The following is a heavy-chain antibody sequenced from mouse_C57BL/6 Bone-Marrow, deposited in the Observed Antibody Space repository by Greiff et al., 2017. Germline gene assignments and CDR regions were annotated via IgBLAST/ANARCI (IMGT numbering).Heavy chain of an antibody. CDR2: IYPGNSDT. Sequence: EVQLQQSGTVLARPGASVKMSCKTSGYTFTSYWMHWVKQRPGQGLEWRGAIYPGNSDTSYNQKFKGKAKLTAVTSASTAYMELSSLTNEDSAVYYCTNYYGSSYGAYWGQGTLVTVSA. D-gene: IGHD1-1*01. J-gene: IGHJ3*01. CDR3: TNYYGSSYGAY. CDR1: GYTFTSYW. V-gene: IGHV1-5*01.